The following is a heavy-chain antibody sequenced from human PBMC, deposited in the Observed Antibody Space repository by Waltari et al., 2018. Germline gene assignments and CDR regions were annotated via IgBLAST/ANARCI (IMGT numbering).Heavy chain of an antibody. J-gene: IGHJ6*02. CDR1: GFTFSSYW. D-gene: IGHD5-18*01. V-gene: IGHV3-7*01. CDR3: ARADTAMVTYYYYGMDV. Sequence: EVQLVESGGGLVQPGGSLRLSCAASGFTFSSYWMSWVRQAPGKGLGWVADIKQDGREKYWGESVKGRSNISRENGKNQLDLQMNGRRAEDTAVYYCARADTAMVTYYYYGMDVWGQGTTVTVSS. CDR2: IKQDGREK.